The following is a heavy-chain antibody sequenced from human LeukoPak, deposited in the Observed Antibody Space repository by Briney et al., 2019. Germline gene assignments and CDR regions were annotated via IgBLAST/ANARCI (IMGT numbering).Heavy chain of an antibody. Sequence: ASVKVSCKVSGYTLTELSMHWVRQAPGKGLEWMGGFDPEDGETIYAQKFQGRVTMTEDTPTDTAYMELSSLRSEDTAVYYCATDIWFGESLMTYYFDYWGQGTLVTVSS. D-gene: IGHD3-10*01. J-gene: IGHJ4*02. V-gene: IGHV1-24*01. CDR2: FDPEDGET. CDR3: ATDIWFGESLMTYYFDY. CDR1: GYTLTELS.